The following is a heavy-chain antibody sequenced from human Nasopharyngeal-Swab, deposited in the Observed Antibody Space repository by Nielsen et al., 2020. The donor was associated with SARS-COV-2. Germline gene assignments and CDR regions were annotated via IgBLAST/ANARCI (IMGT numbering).Heavy chain of an antibody. Sequence: WIRQPPGKGLEWIGAFFYSVITHYNASLKSRVTISLETSKNQFSLKLSSVTAADTGVYYCAREVVGGLVDSWGQGILVTVSS. D-gene: IGHD1-26*01. V-gene: IGHV4-59*12. CDR2: FFYSVIT. J-gene: IGHJ4*02. CDR3: AREVVGGLVDS.